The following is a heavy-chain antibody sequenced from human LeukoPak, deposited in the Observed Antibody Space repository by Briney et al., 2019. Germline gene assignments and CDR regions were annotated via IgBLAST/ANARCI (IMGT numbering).Heavy chain of an antibody. CDR2: ISGSGGST. V-gene: IGHV3-23*01. D-gene: IGHD5-18*01. Sequence: GGSLRLSCAASGFTFSSYAMSWVRQAPGKGLEWVSAISGSGGSTYYADSVKGRFTISRDNSKNTLYLQMNSLRAEETGVFYCARDRGYTSFDYWGQGALVAVSS. CDR3: ARDRGYTSFDY. J-gene: IGHJ4*02. CDR1: GFTFSSYA.